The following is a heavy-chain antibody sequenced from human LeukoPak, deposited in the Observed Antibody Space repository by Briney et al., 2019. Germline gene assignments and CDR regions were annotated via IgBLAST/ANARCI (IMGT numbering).Heavy chain of an antibody. CDR3: ARGLNDSWTGENY. CDR2: INHSGST. CDR1: GFTFSSYV. Sequence: GSLRLSCAASGFTFSSYVMHWIRQPPGKVLEWIGEINHSGSTNYNPSLKSRVTISLDTSKSQFSLKVRYVTAADTAVYYCARGLNDSWTGENYWGQGTLVTVSS. V-gene: IGHV4-34*01. D-gene: IGHD3-3*01. J-gene: IGHJ4*02.